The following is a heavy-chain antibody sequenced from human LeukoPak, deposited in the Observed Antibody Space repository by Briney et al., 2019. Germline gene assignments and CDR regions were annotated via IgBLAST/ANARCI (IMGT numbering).Heavy chain of an antibody. CDR2: INHSGST. CDR1: GGSFSGYY. CDR3: ARGRYYDSSGYFPLFDY. J-gene: IGHJ4*02. D-gene: IGHD3-22*01. Sequence: SETLSLTCAVYGGSFSGYYWSWIRQPPGKGLEWIGEINHSGSTNYNPSLKSRVTISVDTSKSQFSLKLSSVTAADTAVYYCARGRYYDSSGYFPLFDYWGQGTLVTVSS. V-gene: IGHV4-34*01.